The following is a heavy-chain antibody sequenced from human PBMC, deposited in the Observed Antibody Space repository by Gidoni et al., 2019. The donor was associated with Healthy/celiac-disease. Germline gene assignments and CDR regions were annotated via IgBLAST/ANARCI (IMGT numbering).Heavy chain of an antibody. V-gene: IGHV3-23*01. J-gene: IGHJ4*02. CDR1: GFTLRSYA. Sequence: EVQLLESGGGLVQPGGSLRRSCASSGFTLRSYAMRWVRQAPGKGLECVAAISGSGGSTYYGDSVKVRFTISRDNSKNTLYLQMNSRRAEDTAVYYCAKGGGEWAYFDYWGQGTLVTVSS. CDR2: ISGSGGST. D-gene: IGHD1-26*01. CDR3: AKGGGEWAYFDY.